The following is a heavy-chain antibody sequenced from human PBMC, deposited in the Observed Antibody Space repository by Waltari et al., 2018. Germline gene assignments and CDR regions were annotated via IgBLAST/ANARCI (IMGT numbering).Heavy chain of an antibody. CDR2: IYYRGST. J-gene: IGHJ6*03. CDR1: GGSITSYY. D-gene: IGHD6-19*01. V-gene: IGHV4-59*01. Sequence: QVQLQESGPGLVKPSETLSLTCTVSGGSITSYYWSWIRQPPGKGLEWIGYIYYRGSTNYNPSLKSRVTISVDTSKNQFSLKLSSVTAADTAVYYCAASSGWYEYYYYMDVWGKGTTVTVSS. CDR3: AASSGWYEYYYYMDV.